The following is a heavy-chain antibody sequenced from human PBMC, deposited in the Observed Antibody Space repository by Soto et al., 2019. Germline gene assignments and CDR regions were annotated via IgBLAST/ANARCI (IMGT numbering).Heavy chain of an antibody. CDR2: ISAYNGNT. J-gene: IGHJ4*02. CDR1: GYTFTSYG. D-gene: IGHD2-8*01. CDR3: ARDTDCTNGACYIGY. V-gene: IGHV1-18*01. Sequence: QVQLVQSGTEVKKPGASVKVSCKASGYTFTSYGISWVRQAPGQGLEWMGWISAYNGNTNYAQKLQGRVTMTTDTYTSTADMELRSLRSDDTAVYYCARDTDCTNGACYIGYWGQGTLVTVSS.